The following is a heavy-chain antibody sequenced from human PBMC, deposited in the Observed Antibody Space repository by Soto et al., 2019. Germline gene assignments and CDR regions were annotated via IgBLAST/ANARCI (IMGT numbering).Heavy chain of an antibody. J-gene: IGHJ4*02. V-gene: IGHV3-11*05. CDR1: GFTFSDYY. CDR3: ARALMEQQLVLNPYYFDY. D-gene: IGHD6-13*01. CDR2: ISSSSSYT. Sequence: QVQLVESGGGLVKPGGSLRLSCAASGFTFSDYYMSWLRQAPGKGLEWVSYISSSSSYTNYADSVKGRFTISRDNAHNSLYLQRNSLRAEDTAVYYCARALMEQQLVLNPYYFDYWGQGTLVTVSS.